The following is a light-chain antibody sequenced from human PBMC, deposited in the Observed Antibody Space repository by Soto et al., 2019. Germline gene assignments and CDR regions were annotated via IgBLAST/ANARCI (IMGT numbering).Light chain of an antibody. CDR3: TSYTTSSTWV. J-gene: IGLJ3*02. CDR2: AVG. Sequence: QSVLTQPASVSGSPGQSITISCTGTTNDIAVYNYVSWYQHHPGKAPKVIIFAVGHRPSGVSDRFSGSKSGATASLTISGLQPEDEAEYYCTSYTTSSTWVFGGGTQLTVL. CDR1: TNDIAVYNY. V-gene: IGLV2-14*01.